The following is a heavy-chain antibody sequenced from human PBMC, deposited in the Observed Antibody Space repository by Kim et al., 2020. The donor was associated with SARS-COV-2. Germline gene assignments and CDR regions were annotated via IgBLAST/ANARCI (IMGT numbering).Heavy chain of an antibody. J-gene: IGHJ3*02. CDR2: IYYGGSP. V-gene: IGHV4-39*07. Sequence: SETLSLTCTVSGDSISSSGYYWGWIRQPPGKGLEWIGTIYYGGSPYYKSFLKSRVTISVDTSKNQFSLKLISGTAADTAVYYCARSGSGSPHTFYIWGQGTMVTVSS. CDR3: ARSGSGSPHTFYI. CDR1: GDSISSSGYY. D-gene: IGHD3-10*01.